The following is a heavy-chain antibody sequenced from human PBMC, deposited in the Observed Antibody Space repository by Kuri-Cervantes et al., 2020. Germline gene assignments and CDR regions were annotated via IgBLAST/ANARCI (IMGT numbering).Heavy chain of an antibody. CDR2: INPNSGGT. CDR3: ARAHPSYYYDSSGYAEYFQH. V-gene: IGHV1-2*02. J-gene: IGHJ1*01. CDR1: GYTFTGYY. Sequence: ASVKVSCKASGYTFTGYYMHWVRQAPGQGLAWMGWINPNSGGTNYAQKFQGRVTMTRDTSISTAYMELSRLRSDDTAAYYCARAHPSYYYDSSGYAEYFQHWGQGTLVTVSS. D-gene: IGHD3-22*01.